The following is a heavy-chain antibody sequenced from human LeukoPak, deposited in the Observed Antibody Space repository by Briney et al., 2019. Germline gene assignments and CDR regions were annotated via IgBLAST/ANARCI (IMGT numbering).Heavy chain of an antibody. CDR2: IYYSGST. Sequence: SETLSLTCTVSGGSMNLYYWNWIRQPPGKGLEWIGYIYYSGSTNYNPSLKSRVTISVDTSKNQFSLKLSSVTAADTAVYYCARHGYDYVWGSYRPSPLFDYWGQGTLVTVSS. J-gene: IGHJ4*02. D-gene: IGHD3-16*02. V-gene: IGHV4-59*08. CDR3: ARHGYDYVWGSYRPSPLFDY. CDR1: GGSMNLYY.